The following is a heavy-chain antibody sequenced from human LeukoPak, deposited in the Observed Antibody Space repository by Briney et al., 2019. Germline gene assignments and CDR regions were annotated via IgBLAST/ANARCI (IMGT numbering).Heavy chain of an antibody. CDR2: IKSKTDGGTT. D-gene: IGHD3-10*01. J-gene: IGHJ6*02. Sequence: PGGSLRLSCAASGFTFSNAWMSWVRQAPGKGLEWVGRIKSKTDGGTTDYAAPVKGRFTISRDDSKNTLYLQMNSLKTEDTAVYYCTTEGDTTYYYGSGSYYIDLAVPMDVWGQGTTVTVSS. CDR1: GFTFSNAW. V-gene: IGHV3-15*01. CDR3: TTEGDTTYYYGSGSYYIDLAVPMDV.